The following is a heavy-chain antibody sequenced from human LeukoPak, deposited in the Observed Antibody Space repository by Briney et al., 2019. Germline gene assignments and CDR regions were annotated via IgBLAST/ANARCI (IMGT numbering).Heavy chain of an antibody. V-gene: IGHV4-34*01. CDR2: INHSGST. J-gene: IGHJ4*02. Sequence: SETLSLTCAVYGGSFSGYYWSWIRQPPGKGLEWIGEINHSGSTNYNPSLKSRVTTSVDTSKNQFSLKLSSVTAADTAVYYCARHYVWGSSFDYWGQGTLVTVSS. D-gene: IGHD3-16*01. CDR1: GGSFSGYY. CDR3: ARHYVWGSSFDY.